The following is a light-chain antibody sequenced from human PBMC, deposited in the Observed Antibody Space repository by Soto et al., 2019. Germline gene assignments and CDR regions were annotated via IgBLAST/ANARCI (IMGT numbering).Light chain of an antibody. CDR2: DAS. CDR1: QSVRNNY. J-gene: IGKJ4*01. V-gene: IGKV3-20*01. CDR3: QQYGSTPLT. Sequence: EIVLTQSPDTLSLSPGERATLSCRASQSVRNNYLAWYQQKPGQAPRFLIYDASSRATGIPDRFSGSGSGTDFTLTINRLEPEDFAVYYCQQYGSTPLTLGGGTKVDIE.